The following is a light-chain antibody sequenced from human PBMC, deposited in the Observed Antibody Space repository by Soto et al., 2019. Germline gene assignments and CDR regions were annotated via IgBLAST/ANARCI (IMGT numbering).Light chain of an antibody. CDR2: DAS. Sequence: DIQMTQSPSSVSASVGDRVTITCRASQDISYWLAWYQQKPGKAPKVLIYDASSLQSGVPSRFSGSGSGTDFTLTINTLQPEDSATYSCQQAHSFPLTFGGGTKVEIK. CDR3: QQAHSFPLT. V-gene: IGKV1D-12*01. CDR1: QDISYW. J-gene: IGKJ4*01.